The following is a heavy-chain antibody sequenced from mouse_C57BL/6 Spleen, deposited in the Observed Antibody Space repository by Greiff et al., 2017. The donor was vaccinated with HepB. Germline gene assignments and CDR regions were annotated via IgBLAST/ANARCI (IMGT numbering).Heavy chain of an antibody. V-gene: IGHV1-59*01. CDR3: ARGDYYVLDY. CDR2: IDPSDSYT. CDR1: GYTFTSYW. J-gene: IGHJ2*01. Sequence: VQLQQPGAELVRPGTSVKLSCKASGYTFTSYWMHWVKQRPGQGLEWIGVIDPSDSYTNYNQKFKGKATLTVDTSSSTAYMQLSSLTSEDSAVYYCARGDYYVLDYWGQGTTLTVSS. D-gene: IGHD1-1*01.